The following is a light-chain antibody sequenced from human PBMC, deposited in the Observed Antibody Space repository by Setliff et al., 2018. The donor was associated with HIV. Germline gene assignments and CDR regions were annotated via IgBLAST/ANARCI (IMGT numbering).Light chain of an antibody. CDR2: EGD. CDR1: SGSVASNY. Sequence: NFMLTQPHSVSESPGKTVTISCTRSSGSVASNYVQWYQQRPRSSPTTVIYEGDQRPSGVPDRFSGSLDSSSNSASLTISGLKTEDEADYFCQSYDSDIVIFGGGTQLTVL. J-gene: IGLJ2*01. V-gene: IGLV6-57*01. CDR3: QSYDSDIVI.